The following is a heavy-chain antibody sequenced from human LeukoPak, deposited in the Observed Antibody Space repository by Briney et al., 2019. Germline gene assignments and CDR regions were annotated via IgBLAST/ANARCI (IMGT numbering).Heavy chain of an antibody. CDR2: INPEETGT. CDR3: ARGGLEPVDY. CDR1: GFTFSTYW. Sequence: GGSLRLSCVGSGFTFSTYWMHWVRQAPAKGLVWVSRINPEETGTNYADSVKGRLTISRDNAKNTLYLQMNSLGAEDTAVYYCARGGLEPVDYWGQGTLVTVSS. D-gene: IGHD3-16*01. V-gene: IGHV3-74*01. J-gene: IGHJ4*02.